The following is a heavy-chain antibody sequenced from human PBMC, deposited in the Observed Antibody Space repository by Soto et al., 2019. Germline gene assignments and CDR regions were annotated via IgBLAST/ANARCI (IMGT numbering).Heavy chain of an antibody. CDR3: ARVGYYSSSGSYAFDI. V-gene: IGHV1-8*01. D-gene: IGHD6-6*01. Sequence: ASVKVSCKASGYTFTSYDINWVRQATGQGLEWMGWMNPNSGNTGYAQKFQGRVTMTRNTSISTAYMELSSLRSEDTAVYYCARVGYYSSSGSYAFDIWGQGTMVTVSS. CDR1: GYTFTSYD. CDR2: MNPNSGNT. J-gene: IGHJ3*02.